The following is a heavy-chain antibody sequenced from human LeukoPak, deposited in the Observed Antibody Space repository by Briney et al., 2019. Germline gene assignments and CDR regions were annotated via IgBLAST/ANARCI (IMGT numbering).Heavy chain of an antibody. V-gene: IGHV3-11*01. J-gene: IGHJ3*02. D-gene: IGHD6-13*01. CDR1: GFTFSDYY. Sequence: PGGSLRLSCAASGFTFSDYYMSWIRQAPGKGLEWVSYISSSDSTIYYADSVKGRFTISRDNAKNSLYLQMNSLRAEDTAVYYCAGAHRGSSWFAFDIWGQGTMVTVSS. CDR2: ISSSDSTI. CDR3: AGAHRGSSWFAFDI.